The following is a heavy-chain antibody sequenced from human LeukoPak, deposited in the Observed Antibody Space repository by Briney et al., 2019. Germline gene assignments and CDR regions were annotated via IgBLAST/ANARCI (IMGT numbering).Heavy chain of an antibody. D-gene: IGHD5-12*01. V-gene: IGHV4-61*01. Sequence: SSETLSLTCTVSGGSVNSGSHYWCWIRQPPGKGLEWIGYIYYSGSTNYIPSLKSRATMSLDTSKNQFSLNLNSVTAADTAVYYCARDPGYSGIDYWGQGTLVTVSS. CDR1: GGSVNSGSHY. CDR2: IYYSGST. J-gene: IGHJ4*02. CDR3: ARDPGYSGIDY.